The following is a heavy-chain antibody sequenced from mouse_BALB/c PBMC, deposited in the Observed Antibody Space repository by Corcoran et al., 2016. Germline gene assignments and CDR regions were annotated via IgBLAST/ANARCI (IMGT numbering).Heavy chain of an antibody. J-gene: IGHJ2*01. CDR3: ASLLFDY. V-gene: IGHV9-4*02. D-gene: IGHD2-10*01. CDR1: GYTFTTAG. CDR2: INTHSGVP. Sequence: QIQLVQSGPELKKPGETVGISCKASGYTFTTAGMQWVQKMPGNGLKWIGWINTHSGVPKYAEDFKGRFAFSLETSASTAYLQISNLKNEDTATYFCASLLFDYWGQGTTLTVSS.